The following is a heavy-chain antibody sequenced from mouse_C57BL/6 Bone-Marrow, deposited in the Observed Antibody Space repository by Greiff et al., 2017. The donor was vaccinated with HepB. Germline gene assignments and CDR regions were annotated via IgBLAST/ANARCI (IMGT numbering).Heavy chain of an antibody. CDR1: GYTFTDYE. Sequence: QVQLQQSGAELVRPGASVTLSCKASGYTFTDYEMHWVKQTPVHGLEWIGAIDPETGGTAYNQKFKGKAILTADKSSSTAYMELRSLTSEDSAVYYCTRKKGIYYDPWFAYWGQGTLVTVSA. CDR3: TRKKGIYYDPWFAY. D-gene: IGHD2-4*01. J-gene: IGHJ3*01. V-gene: IGHV1-15*01. CDR2: IDPETGGT.